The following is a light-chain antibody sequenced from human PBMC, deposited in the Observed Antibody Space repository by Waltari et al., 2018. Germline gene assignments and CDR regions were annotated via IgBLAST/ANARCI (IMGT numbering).Light chain of an antibody. CDR1: QSVSRY. V-gene: IGKV3-20*01. CDR3: QNHERLPAT. J-gene: IGKJ1*01. CDR2: AAS. Sequence: EVVLTQSPGTLSLSPGERATLSCRASQSVSRYLAWYQQRPGHAPRLLIYAASTRATGVPDRFSGSGFGTDFSLTISRLEPEDFAVYYCQNHERLPATFGQGTKVEIK.